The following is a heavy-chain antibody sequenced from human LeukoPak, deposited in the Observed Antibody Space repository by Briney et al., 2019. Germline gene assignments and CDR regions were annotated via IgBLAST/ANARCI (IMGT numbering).Heavy chain of an antibody. V-gene: IGHV1-69*06. CDR2: IIPIFGTA. CDR3: ARSTYYYDSSGYYRKTPAIFNAFDI. Sequence: ASVKVSCKASGGTFSSYAISWVRQAPGQGLEWMGGIIPIFGTANYAQKFQGRVTITADKSTSTAYMELSSLRSEDTAIYYCARSTYYYDSSGYYRKTPAIFNAFDIWGQGTMVTVSS. CDR1: GGTFSSYA. J-gene: IGHJ3*02. D-gene: IGHD3-22*01.